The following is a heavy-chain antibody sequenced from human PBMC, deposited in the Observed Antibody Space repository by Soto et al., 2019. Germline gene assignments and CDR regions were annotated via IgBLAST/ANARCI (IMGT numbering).Heavy chain of an antibody. CDR1: GGSISSYY. CDR3: ASAETYYYGSGSYYNDY. CDR2: SYTSGST. J-gene: IGHJ4*02. V-gene: IGHV4-4*07. Sequence: QVQLQESGPGLVKPSETLSLTCTVSGGSISSYYWSWIRQPAGKGLEWIGRSYTSGSTNYNPSLRRRVTMSVDPPKNQFSLKLSSVTAADTAVYYCASAETYYYGSGSYYNDYWGQGTLVTVSS. D-gene: IGHD3-10*01.